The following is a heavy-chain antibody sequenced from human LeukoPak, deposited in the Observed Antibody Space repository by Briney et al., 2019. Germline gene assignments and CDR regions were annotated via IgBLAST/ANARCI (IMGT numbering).Heavy chain of an antibody. Sequence: SETLSLTCTVSGGSISSHYWSWIRQPPGKGLEWIGYIYYSGSTNYNPSLKSRVTISVDTSKNQFSLKLSSVAAADTAVYYCARGGRDGYRGAFDIWGQGTMVTVSS. J-gene: IGHJ3*02. CDR3: ARGGRDGYRGAFDI. CDR1: GGSISSHY. D-gene: IGHD5-24*01. CDR2: IYYSGST. V-gene: IGHV4-59*11.